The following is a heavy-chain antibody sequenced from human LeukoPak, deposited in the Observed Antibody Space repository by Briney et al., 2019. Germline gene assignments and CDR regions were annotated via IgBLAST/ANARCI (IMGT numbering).Heavy chain of an antibody. Sequence: PSETLSLTCDVSGFSITSGDHWGWIRQSPGRGLEWIGSISHSGDTYYIPSLRSRVTMSLDTSRNQFSLDLRSVSAADTAVYFCARVGPLAVGTGKRVYSFGYWGQGTLVTVSS. D-gene: IGHD1-1*01. J-gene: IGHJ4*02. V-gene: IGHV4-38-2*01. CDR2: ISHSGDT. CDR1: GFSITSGDH. CDR3: ARVGPLAVGTGKRVYSFGY.